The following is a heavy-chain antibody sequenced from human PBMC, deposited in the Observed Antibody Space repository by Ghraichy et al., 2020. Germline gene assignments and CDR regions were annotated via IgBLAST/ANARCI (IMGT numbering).Heavy chain of an antibody. CDR2: ITSSSRSI. D-gene: IGHD4-23*01. J-gene: IGHJ6*02. CDR3: ARASTVVRFYYYDGMDV. V-gene: IGHV3-48*02. CDR1: GFTLSSYN. Sequence: GGSLRLSCEGCGFTLSSYNMNWVRQSPGKGLEWVSYITSSSRSIFYADSVKGRFTISRDNAQNSLYLQMNSLRDEDTAVYYCARASTVVRFYYYDGMDVWGQGTTVTVSS.